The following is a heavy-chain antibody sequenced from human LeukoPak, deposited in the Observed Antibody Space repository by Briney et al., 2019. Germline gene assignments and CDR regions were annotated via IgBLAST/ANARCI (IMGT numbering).Heavy chain of an antibody. CDR1: GGSISSSSYY. V-gene: IGHV4-39*07. Sequence: SETLSLTCTVSGGSISSSSYYWGWIRQPPGKGLEWIGSIYYSGSTYYNPSLKSRVTISVDTSKNQFSLKLSSVTAADTAVYYCARGLRFFIWGQGTMVTVSS. CDR3: ARGLRFFI. CDR2: IYYSGST. D-gene: IGHD3-3*01. J-gene: IGHJ3*02.